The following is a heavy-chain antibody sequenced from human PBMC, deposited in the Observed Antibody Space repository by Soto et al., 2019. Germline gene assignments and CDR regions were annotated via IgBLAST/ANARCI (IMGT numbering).Heavy chain of an antibody. CDR2: IYYSGST. Sequence: SETLSLTCTVSGGSISSYYWSWIRQPPGKGLEWIGYIYYSGSTNYNPSLKSRVTISVDTSKNQFSLKLSSVTAADTAVYYCARDLSRFGELFGGHGVVYYYYYMDVWGKGTTVTVSS. CDR3: ARDLSRFGELFGGHGVVYYYYYMDV. CDR1: GGSISSYY. J-gene: IGHJ6*03. V-gene: IGHV4-59*01. D-gene: IGHD3-10*01.